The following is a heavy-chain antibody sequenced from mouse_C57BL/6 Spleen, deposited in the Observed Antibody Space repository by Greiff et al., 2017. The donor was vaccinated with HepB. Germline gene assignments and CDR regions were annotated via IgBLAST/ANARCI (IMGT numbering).Heavy chain of an antibody. D-gene: IGHD1-1*01. J-gene: IGHJ4*01. V-gene: IGHV5-17*01. CDR3: ARLGSSIYAMDY. CDR2: ISSGSSTI. CDR1: GFTFSDYG. Sequence: EVHLVESGGGLVKPGGSLKLSCAASGFTFSDYGMHWVRQAPEKGLEWVAYISSGSSTIYYADTVKGRFTISRDNAKNTLFLQMTSLRSEDTAMYYCARLGSSIYAMDYWGQGTSVTVSS.